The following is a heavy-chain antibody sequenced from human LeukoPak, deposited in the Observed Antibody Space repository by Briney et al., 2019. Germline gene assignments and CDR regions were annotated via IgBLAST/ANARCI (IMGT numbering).Heavy chain of an antibody. CDR1: GGSISSSSYY. D-gene: IGHD5-12*01. J-gene: IGHJ3*02. Sequence: PSETLSLTCAVSGGSISSSSYYWGWIRQPPGKGLEWIGSIYYSGTSYYNPSLKSRVTISVDTSKSQFSLKLSSVTAADTAVYYCARQVATKGEWAFDSWGQGTMVTVSS. CDR2: IYYSGTS. V-gene: IGHV4-39*01. CDR3: ARQVATKGEWAFDS.